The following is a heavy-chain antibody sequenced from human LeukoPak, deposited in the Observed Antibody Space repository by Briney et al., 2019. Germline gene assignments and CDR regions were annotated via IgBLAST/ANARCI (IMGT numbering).Heavy chain of an antibody. D-gene: IGHD3-3*01. CDR3: ARVFSNWFDP. CDR1: GYTLTGLS. CDR2: FDPEDGET. J-gene: IGHJ5*02. V-gene: IGHV1-24*01. Sequence: ASVKVSCKVSGYTLTGLSMHWVRQAPGKGLEWMGGFDPEDGETIYAQKFQGRVTITADESTSTDYMELSSLRSEDTAVYYCARVFSNWFDPWGQGTLSPSPQ.